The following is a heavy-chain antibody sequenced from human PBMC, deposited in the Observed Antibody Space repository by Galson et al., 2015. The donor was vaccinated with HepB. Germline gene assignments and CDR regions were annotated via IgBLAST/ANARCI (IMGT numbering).Heavy chain of an antibody. Sequence: SLRLSCAASGFIFSTYSMNWVRQAPGKGLEWVSSISGSSNYIYYAESVKGRFTISRDNAKNSLYLQMNSLRAEDTAVYYCVRVGYQGDAFDIWGQGTMVTVSS. CDR1: GFIFSTYS. J-gene: IGHJ3*02. CDR2: ISGSSNYI. D-gene: IGHD5-12*01. CDR3: VRVGYQGDAFDI. V-gene: IGHV3-21*01.